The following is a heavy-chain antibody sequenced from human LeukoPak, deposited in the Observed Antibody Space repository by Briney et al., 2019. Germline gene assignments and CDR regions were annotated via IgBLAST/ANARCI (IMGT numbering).Heavy chain of an antibody. Sequence: SVKVSCKASGFTFTSSAVQWVRQARGQRLEWIGWIVVGSGNTNYAQKFQERVAITRDMSTSTAYMELSSLRSEDTAVYYCAAVLSGGSGSYDYWGQGTLVTVSS. V-gene: IGHV1-58*01. CDR3: AAVLSGGSGSYDY. J-gene: IGHJ4*02. D-gene: IGHD1-26*01. CDR2: IVVGSGNT. CDR1: GFTFTSSA.